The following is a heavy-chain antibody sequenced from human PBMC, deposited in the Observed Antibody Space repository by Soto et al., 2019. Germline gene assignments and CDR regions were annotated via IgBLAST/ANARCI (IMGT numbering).Heavy chain of an antibody. CDR1: GYTFTAYN. CDR2: ISAYNGNT. Sequence: ASVKVSCKAFGYTFTAYNIHWVRRAPGQGLEWMGWISAYNGNTNYAQKLQGRVTMTTDTSTSTAYMELRSLRSDDTAVYYCARDNGYESDYWGQGTLVTVSS. V-gene: IGHV1-18*01. J-gene: IGHJ4*02. D-gene: IGHD5-12*01. CDR3: ARDNGYESDY.